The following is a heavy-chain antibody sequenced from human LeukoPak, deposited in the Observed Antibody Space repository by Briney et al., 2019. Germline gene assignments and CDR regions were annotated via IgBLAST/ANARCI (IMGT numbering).Heavy chain of an antibody. CDR3: ARDHRSSGWYGRFDY. CDR2: MNPNSGNT. CDR1: GYTFTSYD. J-gene: IGHJ4*02. Sequence: ASVKVSCKASGYTFTSYDINWVRQATGQGLEWMGWMNPNSGNTGYAQKLQGRVTMTTDTSTSTAYMELRSLRSDDTAVYYCARDHRSSGWYGRFDYWGQGTLVTVSS. D-gene: IGHD6-19*01. V-gene: IGHV1-8*02.